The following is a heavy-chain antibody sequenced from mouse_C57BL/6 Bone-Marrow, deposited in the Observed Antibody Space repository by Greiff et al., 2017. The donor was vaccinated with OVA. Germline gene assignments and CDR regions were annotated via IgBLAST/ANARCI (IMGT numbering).Heavy chain of an antibody. J-gene: IGHJ3*01. D-gene: IGHD1-1*01. CDR2: IYPGDGDT. CDR1: GYAFSSYW. CDR3: ARSRTTVVAPGAY. Sequence: QVQLQQSGAELVKPGASVKISCKASGYAFSSYWMNWVKQRPGKGLEWIGQIYPGDGDTNYNGKFKGKATLTADKSSSTAYMQLSSLTSEDSAVYFCARSRTTVVAPGAYWGQGTLVTVSA. V-gene: IGHV1-80*01.